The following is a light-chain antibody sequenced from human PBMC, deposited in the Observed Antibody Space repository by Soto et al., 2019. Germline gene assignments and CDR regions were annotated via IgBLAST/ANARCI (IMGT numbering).Light chain of an antibody. CDR3: GTWDSSLSVYV. CDR1: SSNIGNNY. Sequence: QSVLTQPPSVSAAPGQKVTISCSGSSSNIGNNYVSWYQQLPGTAPKLLIYDNNKRPSGIPDRFSGSKSGTSATLGITGLQTGDEAYYYCGTWDSSLSVYVFRTGTKVTVL. V-gene: IGLV1-51*01. J-gene: IGLJ1*01. CDR2: DNN.